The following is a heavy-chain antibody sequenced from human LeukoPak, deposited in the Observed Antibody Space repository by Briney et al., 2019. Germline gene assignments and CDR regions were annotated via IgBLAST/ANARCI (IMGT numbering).Heavy chain of an antibody. CDR1: GDSISSDNW. CDR3: ARQKWEQQGRDYYFNGLDV. D-gene: IGHD1/OR15-1a*01. V-gene: IGHV4-4*02. Sequence: SETLSLTCAVSGDSISSDNWWSWVRQPPGRGLEWIGEIYHRGSPNYNPSLKSRVTISVDKSKNQFSLKLSSVTAADTAVYYCARQKWEQQGRDYYFNGLDVWGPGTTVIVSS. CDR2: IYHRGSP. J-gene: IGHJ6*02.